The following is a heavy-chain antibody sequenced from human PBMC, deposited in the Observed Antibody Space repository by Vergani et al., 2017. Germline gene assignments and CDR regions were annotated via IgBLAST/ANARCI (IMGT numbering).Heavy chain of an antibody. CDR2: ISSSSSYI. Sequence: EVQLVESGGGLVKPGGSLRLSCAASGFTFSSYSMNWVRQAPGKGLEWVSSISSSSSYIYYADSVKGRFTISRDNAKNSLYLQMNSLRAEDTAVYYCARDQECSSTSCPGTHDYWGQGTLATVSS. CDR3: ARDQECSSTSCPGTHDY. CDR1: GFTFSSYS. J-gene: IGHJ4*02. V-gene: IGHV3-21*01. D-gene: IGHD2-2*01.